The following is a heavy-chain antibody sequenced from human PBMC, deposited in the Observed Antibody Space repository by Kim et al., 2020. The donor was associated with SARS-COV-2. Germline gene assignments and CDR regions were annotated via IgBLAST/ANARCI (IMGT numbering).Heavy chain of an antibody. D-gene: IGHD1-26*01. J-gene: IGHJ6*02. Sequence: SVKVSCKASGGTFSSYAISWVRQAPGQGLEWMGGIIPIFGTANYAQKFQGRVTITADESTSTAYMELSSLRSEDTALYYCARELWRRSYYDYYYYGMDDWGQGTTVTVSS. CDR3: ARELWRRSYYDYYYYGMDD. CDR2: IIPIFGTA. V-gene: IGHV1-69*13. CDR1: GGTFSSYA.